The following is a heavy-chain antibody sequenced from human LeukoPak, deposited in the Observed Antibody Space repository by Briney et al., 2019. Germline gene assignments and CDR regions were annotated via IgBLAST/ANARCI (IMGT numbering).Heavy chain of an antibody. V-gene: IGHV3-48*04. J-gene: IGHJ4*02. CDR3: ARAPAASFDY. D-gene: IGHD2-2*01. CDR1: GFNFSTYN. Sequence: GGSRRLSCAASGFNFSTYNMNWVRQAPGRGLEWVSFISSSSTTIYYADSVEGRFTISRDNAENALYLQMDSLRAEDTAVYYCARAPAASFDYWGQGALITVSS. CDR2: ISSSSTTI.